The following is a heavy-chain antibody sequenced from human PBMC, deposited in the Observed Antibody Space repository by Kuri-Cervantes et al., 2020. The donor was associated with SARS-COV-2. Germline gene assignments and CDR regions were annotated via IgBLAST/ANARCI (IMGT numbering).Heavy chain of an antibody. J-gene: IGHJ4*02. CDR1: GFTFSSYW. CDR3: ATVYTMGVSLD. CDR2: IKQDGSEK. V-gene: IGHV3-7*03. Sequence: GESLKISCAASGFTFSSYWMSWVRQAPGKGLEWVANIKQDGSEKYYVDSVKGRFTISRDSAKNSLYLQMNSLRAEDTAVYYCATVYTMGVSLDWGQGTLVTVSS. D-gene: IGHD3-16*01.